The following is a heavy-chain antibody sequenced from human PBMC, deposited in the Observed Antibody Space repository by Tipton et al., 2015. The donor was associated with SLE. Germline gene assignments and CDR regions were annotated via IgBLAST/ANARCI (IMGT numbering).Heavy chain of an antibody. CDR3: AGAGEGVFDY. Sequence: TLSLTCTVSGGSISSGSYYWSWIRQPAGKGLEWIGRIYTSGSTNYNPSLKSRVTISVDTSKNQFSLKLSSGTAADTAVYYCAGAGEGVFDYWGQGTLVTVAS. V-gene: IGHV4-61*02. CDR2: IYTSGST. D-gene: IGHD3-10*01. CDR1: GGSISSGSYY. J-gene: IGHJ4*02.